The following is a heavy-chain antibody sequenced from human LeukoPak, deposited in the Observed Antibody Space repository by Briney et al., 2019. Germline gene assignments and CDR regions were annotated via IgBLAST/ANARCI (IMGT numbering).Heavy chain of an antibody. CDR3: ARDRATGIDY. Sequence: SETLSLTCTVSGGSISSGGYYWSWIRQPPGKGLEWIGYIYHSGSTYYNPSLKSRVTILVDTSKNQFSLKLSSVTAADTAVYYCARDRATGIDYWGQGTLVTVSS. V-gene: IGHV4-30-2*01. D-gene: IGHD5-12*01. J-gene: IGHJ4*02. CDR2: IYHSGST. CDR1: GGSISSGGYY.